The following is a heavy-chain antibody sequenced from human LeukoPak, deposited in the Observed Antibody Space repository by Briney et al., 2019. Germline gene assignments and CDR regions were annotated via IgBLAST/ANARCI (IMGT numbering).Heavy chain of an antibody. J-gene: IGHJ4*02. CDR1: GGSISSYY. CDR3: ASTYCSSTSCYPYLDY. V-gene: IGHV4-59*08. Sequence: PSETLSLTCTVSGGSISSYYWSWIRQPPGKGLEWIGYIYYSGSTNYNPSLKSRVTISVDTSKNQFSLKRSSVTAADTAVYYCASTYCSSTSCYPYLDYWGQGTLVTVSS. D-gene: IGHD2-2*01. CDR2: IYYSGST.